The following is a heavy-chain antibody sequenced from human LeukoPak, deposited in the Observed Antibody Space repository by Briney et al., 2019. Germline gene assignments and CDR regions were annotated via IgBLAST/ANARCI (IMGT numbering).Heavy chain of an antibody. V-gene: IGHV3-23*01. J-gene: IGHJ4*02. CDR3: ARQVGFCSDSTCYFDY. Sequence: QSGGSLRLSCAAAGFPFSSYVMGWVRQGPGKGLQWVSAISGGGDSTDYADSVKGRFTISSDNSKNILFLQMSSLRADDTAIYYCARQVGFCSDSTCYFDYWGQGALVTVSS. CDR1: GFPFSSYV. D-gene: IGHD3-22*01. CDR2: ISGGGDST.